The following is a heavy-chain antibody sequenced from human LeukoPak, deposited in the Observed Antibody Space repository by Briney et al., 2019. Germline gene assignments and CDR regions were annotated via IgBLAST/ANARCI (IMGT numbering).Heavy chain of an antibody. CDR2: ISGSGSYI. D-gene: IGHD1-7*01. J-gene: IGHJ4*02. Sequence: PGGSLRLSCAASGFTFSDYSMNWVRQTPRKGLEWVSCISGSGSYIYYADSVKGRFTISRDNAKNSLYLQMNSLRAEDTAVYYCAKDRAKNWNYALDYWGQGTLVTVSS. CDR3: AKDRAKNWNYALDY. V-gene: IGHV3-21*04. CDR1: GFTFSDYS.